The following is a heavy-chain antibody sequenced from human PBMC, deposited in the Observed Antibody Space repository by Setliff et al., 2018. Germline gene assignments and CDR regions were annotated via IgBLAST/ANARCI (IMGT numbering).Heavy chain of an antibody. D-gene: IGHD6-6*01. Sequence: PSETLSLTCTVSGGSISTTNYSWGWIRQPPGGGLEWIGILYYTGATYYNPSLKSRVTISVDTPNNRFSLKLSSVTAADTAVFYCARGYAARVGFGNWFDPWGQGTLVTVSS. J-gene: IGHJ5*02. CDR2: LYYTGAT. CDR3: ARGYAARVGFGNWFDP. V-gene: IGHV4-39*07. CDR1: GGSISTTNYS.